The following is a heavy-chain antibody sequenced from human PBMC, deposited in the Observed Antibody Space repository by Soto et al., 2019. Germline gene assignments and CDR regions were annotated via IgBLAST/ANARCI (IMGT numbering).Heavy chain of an antibody. Sequence: SETLSLTCAVSGGSISSSNWWSWVRQPPGKGLEWIGEIYHSGSTNYNPSLKSRVTISVDKSKNQFSLKLSSVTAEDTAVYYCAKGQQWLVLGDGLDVWGQGTTVTVSS. CDR2: IYHSGST. CDR1: GGSISSSNW. D-gene: IGHD6-19*01. V-gene: IGHV4-4*02. CDR3: AKGQQWLVLGDGLDV. J-gene: IGHJ6*02.